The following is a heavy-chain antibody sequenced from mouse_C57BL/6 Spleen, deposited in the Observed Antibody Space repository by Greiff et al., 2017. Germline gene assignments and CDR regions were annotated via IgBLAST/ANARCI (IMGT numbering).Heavy chain of an antibody. CDR3: ARRGYGSSYMDY. Sequence: QVQLQQPGAELVKPGASVKLSCKASGYTFTSYWMHWVKQRPGQGLEWIGMIHPNSGSTNYNEKFKSKATLTVDKSSSTAYMQLSSLTSEDSAVYYCARRGYGSSYMDYWGQGTSVTVSS. CDR2: IHPNSGST. V-gene: IGHV1-64*01. CDR1: GYTFTSYW. J-gene: IGHJ4*01. D-gene: IGHD1-1*01.